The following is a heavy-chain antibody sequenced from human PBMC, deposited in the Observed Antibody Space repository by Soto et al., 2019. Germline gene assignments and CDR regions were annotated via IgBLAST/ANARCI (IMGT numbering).Heavy chain of an antibody. J-gene: IGHJ4*02. V-gene: IGHV4-34*01. CDR3: ARVYTYYYDSSGYYYDPNYFDY. D-gene: IGHD3-22*01. CDR1: GGSFSGYY. Sequence: SETLSLTCAVYGGSFSGYYWSWIRQPPGKGLEWIGEINHSGSTNYNPSLKSRVTISVDTSKNQFSLKLSSVTAADTAVYYCARVYTYYYDSSGYYYDPNYFDYWGQGTLVTVSS. CDR2: INHSGST.